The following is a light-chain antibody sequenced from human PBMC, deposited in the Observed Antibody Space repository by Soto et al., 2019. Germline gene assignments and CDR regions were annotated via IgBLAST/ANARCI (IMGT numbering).Light chain of an antibody. V-gene: IGKV3-20*01. CDR1: QSVSSSY. Sequence: EIVLTQSPGALSLSPGERATLSCGASQSVSSSYLAWYQQKPGQAPRLLIYGASTRATGISDRFSGSGSGTDFTLTISRLEPEDFAVYYGQQYASSPRTFGQGTKV. CDR3: QQYASSPRT. J-gene: IGKJ1*01. CDR2: GAS.